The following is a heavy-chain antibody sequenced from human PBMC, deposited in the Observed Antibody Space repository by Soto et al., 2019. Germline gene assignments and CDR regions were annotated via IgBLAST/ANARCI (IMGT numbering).Heavy chain of an antibody. CDR2: ISSNGGST. CDR3: ARGYCTNGVCWYYMDV. Sequence: GGSLRLSCAASGFTFSSYAMHWVRQAPGKGLEYVSAISSNGGSTYYANSVKGRFTISRDNSKNTLYLQMGSLRAEDMAVYYCARGYCTNGVCWYYMDVWGKGTTVTVSS. CDR1: GFTFSSYA. D-gene: IGHD2-8*01. V-gene: IGHV3-64*01. J-gene: IGHJ6*03.